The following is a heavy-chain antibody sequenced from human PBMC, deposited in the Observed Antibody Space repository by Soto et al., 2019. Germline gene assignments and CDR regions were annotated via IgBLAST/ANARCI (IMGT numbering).Heavy chain of an antibody. V-gene: IGHV1-69*13. CDR1: GYTFTSYG. J-gene: IGHJ4*02. CDR3: ATGVIWIGYFTVDS. D-gene: IGHD3-3*01. CDR2: FIPVYRTL. Sequence: SVKVSCKASGYTFTSYGISWVRQAPGQGLEWLGGFIPVYRTLNYAQKFQGRVTITADESTGTAYMTLSSLASDDTAVYYCATGVIWIGYFTVDSWGQGTRVTVSS.